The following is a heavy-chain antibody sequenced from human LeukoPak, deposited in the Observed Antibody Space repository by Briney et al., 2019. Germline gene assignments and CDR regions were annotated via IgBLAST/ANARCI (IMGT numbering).Heavy chain of an antibody. V-gene: IGHV3-9*01. Sequence: GGPLRPSCAASGFTFDDYAMHWVRQAPGKGLEWVSGISWNSGSIGYADSVKGRFTISRDNAKNSLYLQMNSLRAEDTALYYCAIADFDYWGQGTLVTVSS. J-gene: IGHJ4*02. CDR1: GFTFDDYA. CDR3: AIADFDY. CDR2: ISWNSGSI.